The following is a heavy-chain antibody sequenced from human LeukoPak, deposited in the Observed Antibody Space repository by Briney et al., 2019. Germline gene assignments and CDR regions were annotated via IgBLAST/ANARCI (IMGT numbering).Heavy chain of an antibody. V-gene: IGHV3-74*01. CDR1: RFTFSNYL. Sequence: GGSLRLSCAPSRFTFSNYLMHWVGQTAGKERVWISRISTDGSSTNYADSVKGRFSISRDNAKNTLYLQMNILRVEDTALYFGARGSSARFIGPEYWGHGTLVTVSS. CDR3: ARGSSARFIGPEY. CDR2: ISTDGSST. J-gene: IGHJ4*01. D-gene: IGHD1-26*01.